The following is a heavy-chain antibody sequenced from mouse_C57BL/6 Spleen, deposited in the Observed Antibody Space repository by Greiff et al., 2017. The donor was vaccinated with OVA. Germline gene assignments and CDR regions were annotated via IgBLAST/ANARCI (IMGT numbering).Heavy chain of an antibody. D-gene: IGHD1-1*01. Sequence: VQLQQSGAELVRPGASVTLSCKAPGYTFTDYEMHWVKQTPVHGLEWIGAIDPETGGTAYNQKFKGKAILTADKSSSTAYMELRSLTSEDSAVYYCTREDYYGSSSGYWYFDVWGTGTTVTVSS. CDR3: TREDYYGSSSGYWYFDV. J-gene: IGHJ1*03. CDR1: GYTFTDYE. CDR2: IDPETGGT. V-gene: IGHV1-15*01.